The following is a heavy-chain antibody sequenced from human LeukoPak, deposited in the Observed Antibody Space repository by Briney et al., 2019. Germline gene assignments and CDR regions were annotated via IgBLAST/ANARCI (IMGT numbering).Heavy chain of an antibody. CDR1: GGSISSSSYY. D-gene: IGHD2-2*01. V-gene: IGHV4-39*01. CDR2: IYYSGST. CDR3: ARQLGYCSSTSCYADFVDY. Sequence: SETLSLTCTVSGGSISSSSYYWGWIRQPPGKGLEWIGSIYYSGSTYYNPSLKSRVTTSVDTSKNQFSLKLSSVTAADTAVYYCARQLGYCSSTSCYADFVDYWGQGTLVTVSS. J-gene: IGHJ4*02.